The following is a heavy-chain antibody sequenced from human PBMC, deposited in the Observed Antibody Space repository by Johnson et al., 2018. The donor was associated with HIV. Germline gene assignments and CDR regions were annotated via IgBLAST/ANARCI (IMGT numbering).Heavy chain of an antibody. V-gene: IGHV3-66*02. CDR2: IYSGGLT. J-gene: IGHJ3*02. CDR3: ASKAAGTMHAFDI. D-gene: IGHD6-13*01. Sequence: VQLVESGGGLVQPGGSLRLSCAASGLNVSGHYMSWVRQSPGKGLEWVSVIYSGGLTYYAQSVKGRFTISRDNSKNTLYLQMNSLRAEDTAVYYCASKAAGTMHAFDIWGQGTMVTVSS. CDR1: GLNVSGHY.